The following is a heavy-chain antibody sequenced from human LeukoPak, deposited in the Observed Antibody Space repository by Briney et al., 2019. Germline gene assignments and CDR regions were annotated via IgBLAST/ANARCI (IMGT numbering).Heavy chain of an antibody. D-gene: IGHD5-12*01. CDR3: ARAGSRWGYGRYYYYMDV. J-gene: IGHJ6*03. CDR1: GFTFSDYW. CDR2: IKQDGSEK. Sequence: GGSLRLSCVASGFTFSDYWMSWVRQAPGKGLEWVANIKQDGSEKYYVDSVKGRFTISRDNTKNSLYLQMNSLRAEDTAVYYCARAGSRWGYGRYYYYMDVWGKGTTVTISS. V-gene: IGHV3-7*01.